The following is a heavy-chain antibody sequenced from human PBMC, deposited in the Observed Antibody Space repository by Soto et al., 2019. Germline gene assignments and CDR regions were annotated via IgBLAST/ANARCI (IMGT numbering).Heavy chain of an antibody. D-gene: IGHD2-15*01. CDR1: GYTFTSYA. J-gene: IGHJ5*02. V-gene: IGHV1-3*01. CDR2: INAGNGNT. Sequence: ASVKVSCKASGYTFTSYAMHWVLQAPGQRLEWMGWINAGNGNTKYSQKFQGRVTITTDTSTSTAYMELRSLRSDDTAVYYCARSYCSGGSCPNWFDPWGQGTLVTVSS. CDR3: ARSYCSGGSCPNWFDP.